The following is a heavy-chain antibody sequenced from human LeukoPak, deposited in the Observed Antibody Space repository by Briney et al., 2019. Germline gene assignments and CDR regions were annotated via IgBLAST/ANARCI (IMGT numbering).Heavy chain of an antibody. CDR2: ISGSGGST. Sequence: PGGSLRLSCAASGFTCSSYAMSWDRQAPGKGLEWVSAISGSGGSTYYADSVKGRFTISRDNSKNTVYLQMNSPRAEDTAVYYCARARGPLDVWGQGTTVTVSS. V-gene: IGHV3-23*01. CDR3: ARARGPLDV. J-gene: IGHJ6*01. CDR1: GFTCSSYA.